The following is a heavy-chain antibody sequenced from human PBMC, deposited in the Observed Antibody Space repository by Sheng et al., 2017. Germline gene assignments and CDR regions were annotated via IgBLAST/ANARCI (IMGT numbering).Heavy chain of an antibody. V-gene: IGHV3-21*01. CDR1: GFTFSTYS. CDR2: ISSSSTYI. CDR3: ARERGHIIWTDAFDI. Sequence: EVQLVESGGGLVKPGGSLRLSCAASGFTFSTYSMNWVRQAPGKGLEWVSSISSSSTYIYYADSVKGRFTLSRDNAKNSLYLQMNSLRAEDTAVYYCARERGHIIWTDAFDIWGQGTMVTVSS. D-gene: IGHD1-1*01. J-gene: IGHJ3*02.